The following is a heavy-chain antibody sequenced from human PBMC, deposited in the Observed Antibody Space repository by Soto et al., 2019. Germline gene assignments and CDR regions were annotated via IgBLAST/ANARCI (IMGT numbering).Heavy chain of an antibody. V-gene: IGHV4-59*08. J-gene: IGHJ4*02. Sequence: SETLSLTCTVSGGSISSYYWSWIRQPPGRGLEWIGYIYYSGSTNYNPSLKSRVTISVDTSKNQFSLKLSSVTAADTAVYYCARHYYGSGGYFDYWGQGTLVTVSS. CDR2: IYYSGST. CDR1: GGSISSYY. D-gene: IGHD3-10*01. CDR3: ARHYYGSGGYFDY.